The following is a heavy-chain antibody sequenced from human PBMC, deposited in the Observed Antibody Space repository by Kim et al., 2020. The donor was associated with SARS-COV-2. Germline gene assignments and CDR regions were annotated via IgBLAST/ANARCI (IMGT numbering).Heavy chain of an antibody. V-gene: IGHV1-46*01. J-gene: IGHJ6*02. Sequence: FQGRVTMTRDTSTSTVYMELSSLRSEDTAVYYCARVRYYYGSGSPYGMDVWGQGTTVTVSS. D-gene: IGHD3-10*01. CDR3: ARVRYYYGSGSPYGMDV.